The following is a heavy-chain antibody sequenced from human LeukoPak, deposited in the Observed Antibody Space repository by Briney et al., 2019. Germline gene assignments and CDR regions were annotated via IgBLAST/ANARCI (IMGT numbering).Heavy chain of an antibody. V-gene: IGHV3-23*01. J-gene: IGHJ4*02. D-gene: IGHD5-18*01. CDR3: ANNVDPGYY. CDR1: GFTFSNYW. Sequence: QAGGSLRLSCAASGFTFSNYWMHWVRQAPGKGLEWVSAISGSGGSTYYADSVKGRFTISRDNSKNTLYLQMNSLRAEDTAVYYCANNVDPGYYWGQGTLVTVSS. CDR2: ISGSGGST.